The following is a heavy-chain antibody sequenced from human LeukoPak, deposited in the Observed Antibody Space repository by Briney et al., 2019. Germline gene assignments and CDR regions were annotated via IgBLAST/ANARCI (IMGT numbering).Heavy chain of an antibody. D-gene: IGHD2-8*01. V-gene: IGHV3-66*03. Sequence: GGSLRLSCVASGFSVSSYGMSWVRQAPGKAPEWVSLIYSNGGIHYADSVRGRFIISRDNSKNTVNLQMNSLRDEDTAVYHCVRDRAAGREWVEFEPWGQGTVVTVSS. CDR2: IYSNGGI. CDR1: GFSVSSYG. J-gene: IGHJ5*02. CDR3: VRDRAAGREWVEFEP.